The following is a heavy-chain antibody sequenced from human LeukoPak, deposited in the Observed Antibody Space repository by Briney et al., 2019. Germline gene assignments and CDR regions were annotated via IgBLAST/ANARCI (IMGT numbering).Heavy chain of an antibody. J-gene: IGHJ6*02. CDR1: GGTFSSYA. CDR3: ARVSSSTSWSVYYYYGMDV. D-gene: IGHD2-2*01. CDR2: IIPIFGTA. Sequence: SVKVSCKASGGTFSSYAISWVRQAPGQGLEWMGGIIPIFGTANYAQKFQGRVTITADESTSTAYMELSSLRSEDTAVYYCARVSSSTSWSVYYYYGMDVWGQGTTVTVS. V-gene: IGHV1-69*01.